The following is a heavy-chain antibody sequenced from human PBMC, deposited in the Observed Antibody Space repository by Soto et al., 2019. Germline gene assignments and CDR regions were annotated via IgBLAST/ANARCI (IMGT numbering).Heavy chain of an antibody. CDR1: GYTFTSYY. CDR3: AREKWGRDDRQALYNWFDP. CDR2: INPSGGST. V-gene: IGHV1-46*01. D-gene: IGHD3-16*01. J-gene: IGHJ5*02. Sequence: GGSVKVSCKASGYTFTSYYMHWVRQAPGQGLEWMGIINPSGGSTSYAQKFQGRVTMTRDTSTSTVYMELSSLRSEDTAVYYCAREKWGRDDRQALYNWFDPWGQGNLVTVSS.